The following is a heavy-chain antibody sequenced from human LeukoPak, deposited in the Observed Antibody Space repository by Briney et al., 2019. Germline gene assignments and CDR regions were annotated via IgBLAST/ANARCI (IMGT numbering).Heavy chain of an antibody. J-gene: IGHJ4*02. CDR3: AKGSGYYYDSSGYLFDY. Sequence: GGSLRLSCAASGFTFSSYAMSWVRQAPGKGLEWVSAISGSGGSTYYADSVKGRFTISRDNSKNTLYLQMNSLRAGDTAVYYCAKGSGYYYDSSGYLFDYWGQGTLVTVSS. V-gene: IGHV3-23*01. CDR2: ISGSGGST. CDR1: GFTFSSYA. D-gene: IGHD3-22*01.